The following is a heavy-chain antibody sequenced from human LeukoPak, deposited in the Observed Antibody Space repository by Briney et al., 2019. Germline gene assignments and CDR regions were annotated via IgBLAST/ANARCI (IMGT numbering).Heavy chain of an antibody. J-gene: IGHJ4*02. V-gene: IGHV3-72*01. CDR3: ARVVSLTGTFHLDY. CDR1: GFTFSDHY. CDR2: SRNKANSYTT. D-gene: IGHD1/OR15-1a*01. Sequence: SGGSLRLSCAASGFTFSDHYMDWVRQAPGKGLEWVARSRNKANSYTTEYAASVKGRFTSSRDTSENSLYLQMNSLEPEDTAVYFCARVVSLTGTFHLDYWGQGTLVTVSS.